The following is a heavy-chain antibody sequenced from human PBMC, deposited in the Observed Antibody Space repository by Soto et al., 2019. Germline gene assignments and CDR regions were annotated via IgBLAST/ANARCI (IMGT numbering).Heavy chain of an antibody. CDR2: IYHSVST. Sequence: PXGTLALSCTVSGYSINSDYDWCWIRQPPGKGLEWIASIYHSVSTFYNPSLRSRVTISIDTSKNQFSLRLTAVTAADTAMYYCARKEYYDSRRINLFDSWGQRTLVTVSS. J-gene: IGHJ4*02. CDR3: ARKEYYDSRRINLFDS. CDR1: GYSINSDYD. D-gene: IGHD3-10*01. V-gene: IGHV4-38-2*02.